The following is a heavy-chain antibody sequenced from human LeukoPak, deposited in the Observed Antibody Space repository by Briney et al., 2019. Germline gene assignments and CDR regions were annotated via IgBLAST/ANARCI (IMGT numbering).Heavy chain of an antibody. CDR2: INSDGSST. Sequence: GGSLRLSCAASGFTFSSYWMHWVRHAPGKGLVWVSRINSDGSSTSYADSVRGRFTISRDNSKNTLYLQMNSLRAEDTAVYYCAREDMTTVTTRWAFDIWGQGSMVTVSS. J-gene: IGHJ3*02. CDR1: GFTFSSYW. V-gene: IGHV3-74*01. D-gene: IGHD4-17*01. CDR3: AREDMTTVTTRWAFDI.